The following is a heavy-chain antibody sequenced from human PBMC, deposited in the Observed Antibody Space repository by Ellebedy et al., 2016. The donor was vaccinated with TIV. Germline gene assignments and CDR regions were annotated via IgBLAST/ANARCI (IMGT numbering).Heavy chain of an antibody. CDR2: VNDSGST. J-gene: IGHJ6*02. D-gene: IGHD3-22*01. V-gene: IGHV4-34*01. CDR1: GGSFSGYY. CDR3: ARCYYDSSGYYYGGMDV. Sequence: MPSETLSLTCAVYGGSFSGYYWSWIRQPPGKGLEWIGEVNDSGSTNYNPSLKSRVTISVDTSKNQFSLKLSSVTAADTAVYYCARCYYDSSGYYYGGMDVWGQGTTVTVSS.